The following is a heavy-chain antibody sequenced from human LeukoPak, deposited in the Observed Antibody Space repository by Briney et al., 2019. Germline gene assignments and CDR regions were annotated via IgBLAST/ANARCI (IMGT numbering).Heavy chain of an antibody. CDR3: ARTIRCLEWSDWFDP. V-gene: IGHV4-31*03. CDR1: GGSISSGGYY. CDR2: IYYSGST. J-gene: IGHJ5*02. D-gene: IGHD3-3*01. Sequence: SETLSLTCTVSGGSISSGGYYWSWIRPHPGKGLEWIVYIYYSGSTYYNPSLKSRVIISVDTSKNQFSLKLGSVTAADTAVYYCARTIRCLEWSDWFDPWGQGTLVTVSS.